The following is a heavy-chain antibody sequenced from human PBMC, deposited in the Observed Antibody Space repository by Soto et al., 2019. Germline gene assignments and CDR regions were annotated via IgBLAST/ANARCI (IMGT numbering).Heavy chain of an antibody. J-gene: IGHJ2*01. CDR1: GFTFSSYA. CDR3: AKDGRDGYNYDSWYFDL. D-gene: IGHD5-12*01. CDR2: ISGSGGST. V-gene: IGHV3-23*01. Sequence: EVQLLESGGGLVQPGGSLRLSCAASGFTFSSYAMSWVHQAPGKGLEWVSAISGSGGSTYYADSVKGRFTISRDNSKNTLYLQMNSLRAEDTAVYYCAKDGRDGYNYDSWYFDLWGRGTLVTVSS.